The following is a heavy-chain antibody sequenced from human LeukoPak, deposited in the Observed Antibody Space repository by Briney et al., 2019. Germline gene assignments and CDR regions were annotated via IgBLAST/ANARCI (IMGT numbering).Heavy chain of an antibody. CDR2: IYYSGST. V-gene: IGHV4-59*08. Sequence: SETLSLTCTVSGGSISSYYWSWIRQPPGEGLEWIGYIYYSGSTNYNPSLKSRVTISVDTSKNQFSLKLSSVTAADTAVYYCARGCSSTSCYSPSYYYYYGMDVWGQGTTVTVSS. CDR1: GGSISSYY. D-gene: IGHD2-2*01. CDR3: ARGCSSTSCYSPSYYYYYGMDV. J-gene: IGHJ6*02.